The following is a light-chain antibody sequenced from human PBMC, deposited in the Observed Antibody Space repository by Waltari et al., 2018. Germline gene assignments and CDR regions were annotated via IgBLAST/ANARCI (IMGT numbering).Light chain of an antibody. CDR1: QSVSSN. Sequence: EVVMTQSPATLSVSLGERATLSCRASQSVSSNLAWYQHKPGQAPRLLIYGASTRATGTPARFSGSGSGTEFTLTISSLQSEDFAAYYCQQYNNWPPWTFGQGTTVEIK. V-gene: IGKV3-15*01. CDR2: GAS. CDR3: QQYNNWPPWT. J-gene: IGKJ1*01.